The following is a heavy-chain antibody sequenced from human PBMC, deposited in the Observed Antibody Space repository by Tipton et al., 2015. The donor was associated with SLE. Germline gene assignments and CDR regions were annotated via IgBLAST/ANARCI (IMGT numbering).Heavy chain of an antibody. CDR3: ARAVADWGWLVVY. D-gene: IGHD6-19*01. V-gene: IGHV3-48*01. CDR2: ISRSSATK. J-gene: IGHJ4*02. Sequence: SLRLSCAASGFTFSSYSMNWVRQAPGKGLEWVSYISRSSATKYNADSVKGRFTISRDNAKNTLYLQMSRLRAEDTAVYYCARAVADWGWLVVYWGRGTQVTVSS. CDR1: GFTFSSYS.